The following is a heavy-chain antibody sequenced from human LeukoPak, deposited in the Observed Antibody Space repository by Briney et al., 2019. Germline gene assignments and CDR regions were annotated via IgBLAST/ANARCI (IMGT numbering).Heavy chain of an antibody. CDR2: ISGSGGGT. CDR1: GFTFSNYA. V-gene: IGHV3-23*01. J-gene: IGHJ2*01. D-gene: IGHD6-19*01. Sequence: QTGGSLRLSCAASGFTFSNYAMSWVRQAPGKGLEWVSVISGSGGGTYYADSVKGRFTVSRDNSKNTLYLQMNSLRAEDTAVYYCAKDWEQWSYTNWYFDLWGRGTLVTVSS. CDR3: AKDWEQWSYTNWYFDL.